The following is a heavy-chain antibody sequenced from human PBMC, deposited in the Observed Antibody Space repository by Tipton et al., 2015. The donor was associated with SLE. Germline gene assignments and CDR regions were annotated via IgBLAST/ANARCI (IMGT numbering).Heavy chain of an antibody. V-gene: IGHV4-31*03. D-gene: IGHD5-18*01. Sequence: TLSLTCTVSGGSISSGGYYWSWIRQHPGKGLEWIGYIYYSGSTYYNPSLKSRVTISVDTSKNQFSLKLSSVTDVDTAVYYCARTAGRSVKLWYFDPWGRGTLVTVPS. CDR1: GGSISSGGYY. CDR2: IYYSGST. CDR3: ARTAGRSVKLWYFDP. J-gene: IGHJ2*01.